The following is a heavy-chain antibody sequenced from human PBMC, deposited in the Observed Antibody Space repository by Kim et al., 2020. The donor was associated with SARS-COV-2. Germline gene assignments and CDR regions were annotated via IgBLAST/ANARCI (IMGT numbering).Heavy chain of an antibody. D-gene: IGHD6-6*01. CDR1: GFTFTGHC. Sequence: GGSLRLSCAASGFTFTGHCFMWVRQAPGKGLEWVAYIIHTSGEKWFADSVRGRFTVSRDNAKNSLDLQMNSLRADDTAVYHCVRVKYRCSSTLYSCG. CDR3: VRVKYRCSSTLYS. J-gene: IGHJ5*01. V-gene: IGHV3-21*05. CDR2: IIHTSGEK.